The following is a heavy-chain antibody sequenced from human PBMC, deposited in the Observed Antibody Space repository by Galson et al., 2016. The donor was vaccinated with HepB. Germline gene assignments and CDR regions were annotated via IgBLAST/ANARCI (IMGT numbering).Heavy chain of an antibody. D-gene: IGHD1-26*01. J-gene: IGHJ4*02. CDR3: ARDRVGARGWSDY. CDR1: GFTFSSNW. Sequence: SLRLSCAASGFTFSSNWMAWVRQAPGKGLEWVSFITANGTTMYYADSVKGRFTISRDNAKNSLYLQMNSLRAEDTAVYYCARDRVGARGWSDYWGQGTLVTVSS. CDR2: ITANGTTM. V-gene: IGHV3-48*03.